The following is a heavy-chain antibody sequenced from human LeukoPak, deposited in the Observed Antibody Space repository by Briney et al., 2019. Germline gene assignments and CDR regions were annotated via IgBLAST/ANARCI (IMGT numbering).Heavy chain of an antibody. CDR3: ARESDDYSNYAFIDY. D-gene: IGHD4-11*01. CDR1: GFTFGSSV. J-gene: IGHJ4*02. V-gene: IGHV3-48*02. Sequence: GGSLRLSCAASGFTFGSSVMNWVRQAPGKGLEWVSYISSSSSTIYYADSVKGRFTISRDNAKNSLYLQMNSLRDEDTAVYYCARESDDYSNYAFIDYWGQGTLVTVSS. CDR2: ISSSSSTI.